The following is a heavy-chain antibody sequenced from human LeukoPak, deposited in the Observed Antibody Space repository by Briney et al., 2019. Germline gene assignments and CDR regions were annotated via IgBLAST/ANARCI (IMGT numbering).Heavy chain of an antibody. CDR2: ISSSGSTI. CDR1: GFTFSDYY. Sequence: AGGSLRLSCAASGFTFSDYYTSWIRQAPGKGLEWVSYISSSGSTIYYADSVKGRFTISRDNAKNSLYLQMNSLRAEDTAVYYCARDGRYCGGDCYLDYWGQGALVTVSS. J-gene: IGHJ4*02. V-gene: IGHV3-11*01. D-gene: IGHD2-21*02. CDR3: ARDGRYCGGDCYLDY.